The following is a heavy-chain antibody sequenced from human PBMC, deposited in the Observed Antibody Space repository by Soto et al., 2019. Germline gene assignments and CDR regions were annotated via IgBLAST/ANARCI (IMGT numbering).Heavy chain of an antibody. D-gene: IGHD6-13*01. J-gene: IGHJ4*02. V-gene: IGHV4-34*01. CDR1: GGSFSGYY. Sequence: SETLSLTCAVYGGSFSGYYWSWIRQPPGKGLEWIGEINHSGSTNYNPSLKSRVTISVDTSKNQFSLKLSSVTAADTAVYYCARSLAAAVNYFDYWGQGTLVPVSS. CDR2: INHSGST. CDR3: ARSLAAAVNYFDY.